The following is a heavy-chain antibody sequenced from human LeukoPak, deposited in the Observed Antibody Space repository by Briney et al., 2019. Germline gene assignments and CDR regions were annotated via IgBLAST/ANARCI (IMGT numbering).Heavy chain of an antibody. CDR1: GYAFTSYG. J-gene: IGHJ5*02. V-gene: IGHV1-8*02. D-gene: IGHD3-16*01. CDR3: ARGNYDYVWGSYFPPGSWFDP. Sequence: GASVKVSCKASGYAFTSYGISWVRQAPGQGLEWMGWMNPNSGNTGYAQKFQGRVTMTRNTSISTAYMELSSLRSEDTAVYYCARGNYDYVWGSYFPPGSWFDPWGQGTLVTVSS. CDR2: MNPNSGNT.